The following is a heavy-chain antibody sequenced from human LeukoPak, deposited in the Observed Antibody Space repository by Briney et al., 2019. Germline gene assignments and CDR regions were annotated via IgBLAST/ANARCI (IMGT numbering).Heavy chain of an antibody. CDR3: ARDAGGGLIGISVDY. CDR2: IYNDGRT. V-gene: IGHV3-66*01. D-gene: IGHD2-8*01. J-gene: IGHJ4*02. Sequence: GGSLRLSCAASGFSVSSNYMSWVRQAPGKGLEWVSVIYNDGRTYYADSVKGRFTISRDNSKSTLYLEMNSLRVEDTAVYYCARDAGGGLIGISVDYWGQGTLVTVSS. CDR1: GFSVSSNY.